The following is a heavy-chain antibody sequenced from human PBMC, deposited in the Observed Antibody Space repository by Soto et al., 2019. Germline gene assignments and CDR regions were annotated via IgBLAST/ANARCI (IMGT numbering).Heavy chain of an antibody. CDR1: GGTFSSYA. J-gene: IGHJ5*02. V-gene: IGHV1-69*13. CDR2: IIPIFGTA. CDR3: ARPYCSSTSCLNWFDP. Sequence: SVKVSCKASGGTFSSYAISWVRQAPGQGLEWMGGIIPIFGTANYAQKFQGRVTITADESTSTAYMELSSLRSGDTAVYYCARPYCSSTSCLNWFDPWGQGTLVTVSS. D-gene: IGHD2-2*01.